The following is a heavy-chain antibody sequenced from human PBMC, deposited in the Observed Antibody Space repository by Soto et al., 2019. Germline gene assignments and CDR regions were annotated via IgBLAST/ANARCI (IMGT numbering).Heavy chain of an antibody. Sequence: QVQLVQSGAEVKKPGASVKVSCKASGYTFTGYYMHWVRQAPGQGLEWMGWINPNSGGTNYAQKFQGWVTMTRDTSISTAYMEMSRLRSDDTAVYYCAREGEAAAGTSPYYYYGMDVWGQGTTVTVSS. CDR3: AREGEAAAGTSPYYYYGMDV. V-gene: IGHV1-2*04. CDR1: GYTFTGYY. CDR2: INPNSGGT. D-gene: IGHD6-13*01. J-gene: IGHJ6*02.